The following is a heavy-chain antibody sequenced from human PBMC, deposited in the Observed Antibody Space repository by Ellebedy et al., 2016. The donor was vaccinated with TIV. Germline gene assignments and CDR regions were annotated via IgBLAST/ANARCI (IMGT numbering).Heavy chain of an antibody. CDR2: IRETVMST. CDR1: GSPFSNYA. Sequence: PGGSLRLSCAASGSPFSNYARSWVRQAPGKGLECISGIRETVMSTFYAYSVKGRFTITKDNFKKTVYLQMNSMNAEDTAVYYCARGKRTFNHWGQGTLVTVSS. J-gene: IGHJ5*02. CDR3: ARGKRTFNH. V-gene: IGHV3-23*01.